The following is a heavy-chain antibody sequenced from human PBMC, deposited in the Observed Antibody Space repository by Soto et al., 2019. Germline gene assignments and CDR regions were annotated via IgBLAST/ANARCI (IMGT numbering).Heavy chain of an antibody. CDR1: GGSFSGYY. D-gene: IGHD3-3*01. Sequence: SETLSLTCAVYGGSFSGYYWSWIRQPPGKGLEWIGEINHSESTNYNPSLKSRVTISVDTSKNQFSLKLSSVTAADTAVYYCARDGYDFWSGYSRPVNYYYGMEVWGQGTTVTVSS. CDR3: ARDGYDFWSGYSRPVNYYYGMEV. V-gene: IGHV4-34*01. CDR2: INHSEST. J-gene: IGHJ6*02.